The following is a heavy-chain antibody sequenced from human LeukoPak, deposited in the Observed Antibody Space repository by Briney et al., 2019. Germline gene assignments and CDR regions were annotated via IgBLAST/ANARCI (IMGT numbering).Heavy chain of an antibody. Sequence: ASVKVSCKASGYTFTNYGISWVRQAPGQGLEWMGWISAYNGNTNYAQKFQGRVTMTTDTSTSTAYMDLRGLRSDDTAVYYCARSGVGYYYDSSGYYPLDYWGQGTLVTVSS. CDR1: GYTFTNYG. D-gene: IGHD3-22*01. V-gene: IGHV1-18*01. CDR3: ARSGVGYYYDSSGYYPLDY. CDR2: ISAYNGNT. J-gene: IGHJ4*02.